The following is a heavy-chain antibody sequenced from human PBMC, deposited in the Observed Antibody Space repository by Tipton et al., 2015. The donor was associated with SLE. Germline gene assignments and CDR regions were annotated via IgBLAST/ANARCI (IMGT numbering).Heavy chain of an antibody. V-gene: IGHV3-33*01. CDR2: IWYDGSNK. D-gene: IGHD6-19*01. J-gene: IGHJ1*01. CDR3: ARVAVAGTELFQH. CDR1: GFTFSSYG. Sequence: SGFTFSSYGMHWVRQAPGKGLEWVAVIWYDGSNKYYADSVKGRFTISRDNSKNTLYLQMNSLRAEDTAVYYCARVAVAGTELFQHWGQGTLVTVSS.